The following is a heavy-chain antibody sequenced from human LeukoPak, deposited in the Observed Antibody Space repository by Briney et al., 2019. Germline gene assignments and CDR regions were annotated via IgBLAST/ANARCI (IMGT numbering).Heavy chain of an antibody. CDR1: GYTFTSYD. D-gene: IGHD6-6*01. Sequence: ASVKVSCKASGYTFTSYDFNWVRQATGQGLEWMGWMNPNSGNTGYAQKFQGRVTMTRNTSISTAYMELSSLRSEDTAVYYCARSSSSQNYYYYYGMDVWGQGTTVTVSS. CDR2: MNPNSGNT. CDR3: ARSSSSQNYYYYYGMDV. J-gene: IGHJ6*02. V-gene: IGHV1-8*01.